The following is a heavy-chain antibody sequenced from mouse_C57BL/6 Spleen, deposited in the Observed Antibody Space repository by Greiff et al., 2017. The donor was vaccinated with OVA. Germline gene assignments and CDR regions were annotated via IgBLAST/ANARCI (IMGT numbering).Heavy chain of an antibody. V-gene: IGHV1-64*01. D-gene: IGHD2-1*01. CDR3: ARDYGISWFAY. CDR1: GYTFTSYW. Sequence: QVQLQQPGAELVKPGASVKLSCKASGYTFTSYWMHWVKQRPGQGLEWIGMIHPNSGSTNYNEKFKSKATLTVDKSSSTAYMQLSSLTSEDSAVYYCARDYGISWFAYWGQGTLVTVSA. J-gene: IGHJ3*01. CDR2: IHPNSGST.